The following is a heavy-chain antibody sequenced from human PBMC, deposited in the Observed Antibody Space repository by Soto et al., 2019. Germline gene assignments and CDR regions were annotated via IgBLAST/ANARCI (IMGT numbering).Heavy chain of an antibody. CDR3: ARDHQRYYDYIWGSYRPDYFDY. D-gene: IGHD3-16*02. J-gene: IGHJ4*02. CDR1: GGSISSYY. CDR2: IYYSGST. V-gene: IGHV4-59*01. Sequence: SETLSLTCTVSGGSISSYYWSWIRQPPGKGLEWIGYIYYSGSTNYNPSLKSRVTISVDTSKNQFSLKLSSVTAADTAVYYCARDHQRYYDYIWGSYRPDYFDYWGQGTLVTVSS.